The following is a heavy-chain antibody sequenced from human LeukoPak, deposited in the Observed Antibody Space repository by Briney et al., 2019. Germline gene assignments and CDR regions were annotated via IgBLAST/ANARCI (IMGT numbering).Heavy chain of an antibody. Sequence: GGSLRLSRAASGFTFSSYSMNWVRQAPGKGLEWVSSISSSSSYIYYADSVKGRFTISRDNAKNSLYLQMNSLRAEDTAVYYCARGQSGYGHFDYWGQGTLVTVSS. D-gene: IGHD5-12*01. CDR3: ARGQSGYGHFDY. J-gene: IGHJ4*02. CDR1: GFTFSSYS. CDR2: ISSSSSYI. V-gene: IGHV3-21*01.